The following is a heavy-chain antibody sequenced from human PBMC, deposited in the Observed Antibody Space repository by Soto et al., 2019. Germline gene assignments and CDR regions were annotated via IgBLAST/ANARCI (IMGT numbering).Heavy chain of an antibody. CDR1: GFTFRTYS. V-gene: IGHV3-48*01. J-gene: IGHJ4*02. CDR2: ISGSSGII. D-gene: IGHD6-13*01. CDR3: ARDAGIAGADDY. Sequence: EVQLVESGGGLVQPGGSLRLSCAADGFTFRTYSMNWVRQAPGKGLEWISYISGSSGIIYYADSVKGRFTISRDNANNSLYQQMDILSGEDTAVYYCARDAGIAGADDYWGQGTLVTVSS.